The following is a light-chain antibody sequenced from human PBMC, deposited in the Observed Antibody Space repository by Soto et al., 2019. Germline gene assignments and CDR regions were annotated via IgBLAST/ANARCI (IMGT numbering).Light chain of an antibody. Sequence: QSVLTQPPSASGSPGQSVTISCTGTSSDVGGYKYVSWYQQHPGKAPKLMIFEVNKRPSGVPDRFSGSKSGNTASLTVSGLQAEDEADYYCSSYAGINNLEVFGPGTKVTVL. CDR1: SSDVGGYKY. J-gene: IGLJ1*01. CDR3: SSYAGINNLEV. V-gene: IGLV2-8*01. CDR2: EVN.